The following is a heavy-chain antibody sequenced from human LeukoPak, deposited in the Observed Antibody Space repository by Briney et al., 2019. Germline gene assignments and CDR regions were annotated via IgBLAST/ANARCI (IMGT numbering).Heavy chain of an antibody. CDR1: GFTFSSYA. V-gene: IGHV3-23*01. J-gene: IGHJ4*02. D-gene: IGHD4-17*01. CDR3: AKFSRMTTVTTSFDY. Sequence: GGSLRLSCAASGFTFSSYAMSWVRQAPGNGLEWVSAISGSGGSTYYADSVKGRFTISRDNSKNTLYLQMNSLRAEDTAVYYCAKFSRMTTVTTSFDYWGQGTQVTVSS. CDR2: ISGSGGST.